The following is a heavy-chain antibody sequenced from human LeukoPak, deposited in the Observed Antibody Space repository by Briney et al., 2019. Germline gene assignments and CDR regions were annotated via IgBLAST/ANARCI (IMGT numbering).Heavy chain of an antibody. V-gene: IGHV4-38-2*02. J-gene: IGHJ4*02. CDR1: GYSISSGYY. CDR3: ARVSGNSDPDY. CDR2: IYHSGST. Sequence: SETLSLTCTVSGYSISSGYYWGWIRQPPGRGLEWIGSIYHSGSTYYNPSLKSRVTTSVDTSKNQFSLKLSSVTAADTAVYYCARVSGNSDPDYWGQGTLVTVSS. D-gene: IGHD4-23*01.